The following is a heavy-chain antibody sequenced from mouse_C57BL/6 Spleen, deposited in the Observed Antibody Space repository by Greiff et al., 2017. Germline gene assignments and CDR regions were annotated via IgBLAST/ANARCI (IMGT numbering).Heavy chain of an antibody. CDR1: GYAFSSSW. D-gene: IGHD4-1*01. CDR2: IYPGDGDT. Sequence: QVQLQQSGPELVKPGASVKISCKASGYAFSSSWMNWVKQRPGKGLEWIGRIYPGDGDTNYNGQFKGKATLTADKSSSTAYMQRSSLTSEDSAVYFCARLGANWDGGFAYWGQGTLVTVSA. J-gene: IGHJ3*01. V-gene: IGHV1-82*01. CDR3: ARLGANWDGGFAY.